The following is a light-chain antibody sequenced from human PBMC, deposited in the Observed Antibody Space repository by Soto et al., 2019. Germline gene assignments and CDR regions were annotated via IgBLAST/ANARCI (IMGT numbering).Light chain of an antibody. CDR1: QSVSSIY. CDR2: GAS. Sequence: IALTQSPGTLSLSPGERATLSCRAVQSVSSIYLAWYQHKPGQPTRLLIYGASSRATGTPDRFSGSGSGTDFPITISRLEHEHFAVYYCQQYGSSRTFGQGTKVDIK. CDR3: QQYGSSRT. V-gene: IGKV3-20*01. J-gene: IGKJ1*01.